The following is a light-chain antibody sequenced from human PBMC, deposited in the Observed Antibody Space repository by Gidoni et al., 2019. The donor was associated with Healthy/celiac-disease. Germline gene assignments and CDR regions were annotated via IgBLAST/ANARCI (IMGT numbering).Light chain of an antibody. CDR3: SSYTSSSTVV. J-gene: IGLJ2*01. Sequence: QSALNQPASVSGSPGQSITIACPGTSSDVGGYNYVSWYQQHPGKAPKLMIYDVSNRASGVSNRFSGSKSGNTASLTISGLQAEDEADYYCSSYTSSSTVVFGGGTKLTVL. CDR2: DVS. V-gene: IGLV2-14*03. CDR1: SSDVGGYNY.